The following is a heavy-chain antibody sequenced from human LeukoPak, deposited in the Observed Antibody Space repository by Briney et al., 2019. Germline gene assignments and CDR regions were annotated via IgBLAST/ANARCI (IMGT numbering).Heavy chain of an antibody. D-gene: IGHD3-10*01. V-gene: IGHV4-34*01. CDR2: INHSGST. Sequence: SETLSLTCAVYGVSFSGYYWSWIRQPPGKGLEWIGEINHSGSTNYNPSLKSRVTISVDTSKNQFSLKLSSVTAADTAVYYCARGFPITMVRGVIAHYFDYWGQGTLVTVSS. J-gene: IGHJ4*02. CDR1: GVSFSGYY. CDR3: ARGFPITMVRGVIAHYFDY.